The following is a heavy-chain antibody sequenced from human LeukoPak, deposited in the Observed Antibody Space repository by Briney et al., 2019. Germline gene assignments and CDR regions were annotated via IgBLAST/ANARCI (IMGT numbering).Heavy chain of an antibody. J-gene: IGHJ4*02. D-gene: IGHD4-17*01. CDR1: GLTVSSNY. CDR3: ARDRYGDYDIDY. CDR2: ISSSGRTT. Sequence: PGGTLRLSCAASGLTVSSNYMNWVRHTPGKGLEWVSYISSSGRTTYYADSVKGRFTISRDNAKNSLSLQMNSLRAEDTAVYYCARDRYGDYDIDYWGQGTLVTVSS. V-gene: IGHV3-48*01.